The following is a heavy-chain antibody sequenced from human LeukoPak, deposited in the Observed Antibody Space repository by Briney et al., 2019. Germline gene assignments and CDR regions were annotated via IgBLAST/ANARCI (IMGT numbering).Heavy chain of an antibody. CDR2: IQYSGRT. Sequence: SETLPLTCTVSGDSISNSYWSWIRQPPGKGLEWIGYIQYSGRTNYNPSLKSRVTISIDTSKNEFSLSLSSVTAADTAVYYCARRVVDTAMTWANWFDLWGQGTVVTVSA. D-gene: IGHD5-18*01. CDR3: ARRVVDTAMTWANWFDL. CDR1: GDSISNSY. J-gene: IGHJ5*02. V-gene: IGHV4-59*08.